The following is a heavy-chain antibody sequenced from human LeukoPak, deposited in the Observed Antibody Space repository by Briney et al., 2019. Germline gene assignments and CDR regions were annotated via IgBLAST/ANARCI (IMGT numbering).Heavy chain of an antibody. J-gene: IGHJ4*02. Sequence: GGSLRLSCAASGFTFSSYGMHWVRQAPGKGLDWVAFIRYDGSNKYYADSVKGRFTISRDNSKNTLYLQMNSLRAEDTAVYYCAKDSRESLWFGGLAPPTFDYWGQGTLVTVSS. V-gene: IGHV3-30*02. CDR2: IRYDGSNK. D-gene: IGHD3-10*01. CDR3: AKDSRESLWFGGLAPPTFDY. CDR1: GFTFSSYG.